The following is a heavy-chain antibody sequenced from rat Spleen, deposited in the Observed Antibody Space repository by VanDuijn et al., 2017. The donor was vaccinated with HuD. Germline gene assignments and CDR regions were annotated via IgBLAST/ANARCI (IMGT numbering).Heavy chain of an antibody. CDR3: VREEVGVRD. V-gene: IGHV4-2*01. J-gene: IGHJ2*01. D-gene: IGHD4-3*01. CDR1: GFNFNDHW. Sequence: EVQLVESGGGLVQPGRSLKLSCAASGFNFNDHWMGWVRQAPGKGLEWIGEINKDSSIRKYIPSLKDKITISRDNVQNTLYLQMSKLGSEDTGIYYCVREEVGVRDWGQGVMVTVSS. CDR2: INKDSSIR.